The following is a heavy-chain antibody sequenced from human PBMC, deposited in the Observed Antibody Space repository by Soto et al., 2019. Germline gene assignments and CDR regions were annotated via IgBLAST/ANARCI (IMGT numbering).Heavy chain of an antibody. D-gene: IGHD3-22*01. CDR3: ARGSNDYFDSTGYNGYFDY. CDR1: GGSISSDDYS. CDR2: ISDSGDT. V-gene: IGHV4-30-2*01. J-gene: IGHJ4*02. Sequence: SETLSRTCAVSGGSISSDDYSWTWIRQPPGKALEWLGYISDSGDTYYNPSLKSRATISADRPKNQFSLNLSSVTAADTAVYYCARGSNDYFDSTGYNGYFDYWGQGTPVTVSS.